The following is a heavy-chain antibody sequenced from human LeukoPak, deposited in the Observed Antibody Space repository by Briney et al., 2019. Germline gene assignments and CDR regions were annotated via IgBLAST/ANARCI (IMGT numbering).Heavy chain of an antibody. CDR2: ISYDGGNK. D-gene: IGHD5-18*01. J-gene: IGHJ4*02. V-gene: IGHV3-30*18. CDR1: GFTFSSYG. Sequence: GGSLRLSCAASGFTFSSYGMHWVRQAPGKGLEWMAVISYDGGNKYYADSVKGRSTISRDNSKNTLYLQMNSLRAEDTAVYYCAKAVTAMVADYWGQGTLVTVSS. CDR3: AKAVTAMVADY.